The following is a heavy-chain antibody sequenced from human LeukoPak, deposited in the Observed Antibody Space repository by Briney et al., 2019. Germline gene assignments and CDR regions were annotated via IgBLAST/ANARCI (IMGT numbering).Heavy chain of an antibody. J-gene: IGHJ4*02. D-gene: IGHD6-13*01. V-gene: IGHV1-24*01. CDR1: GYTLTELS. CDR3: ARLESGTPYFDY. CDR2: FDPEDGET. Sequence: GASVKVSCKVSGYTLTELSMHWVRQAPGKGFEWMGGFDPEDGETIYAQKFQGRVTMTEDTSTSTAYMELRSLRSDDTAVYYCARLESGTPYFDYWGQGTLVTVSS.